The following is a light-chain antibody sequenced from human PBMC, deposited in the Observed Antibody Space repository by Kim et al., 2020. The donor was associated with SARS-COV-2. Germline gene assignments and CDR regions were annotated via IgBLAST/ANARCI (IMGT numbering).Light chain of an antibody. CDR2: YDR. CDR3: QVWDSSSDHRV. CDR1: NMGRKS. J-gene: IGLJ3*02. Sequence: APGQAAGVTCEGNNMGRKSVHWYQQKPGPAPVLVIHYDRDRPSGIPDRFSGSNSGNTATLTISRVEAGDEADYYCQVWDSSSDHRVFGGGTQLTVL. V-gene: IGLV3-21*04.